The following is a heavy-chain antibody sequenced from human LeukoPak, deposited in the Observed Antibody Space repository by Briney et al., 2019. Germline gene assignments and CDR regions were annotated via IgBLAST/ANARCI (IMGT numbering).Heavy chain of an antibody. CDR3: ARAGVGAIYYFDY. CDR1: GFPFSTYG. V-gene: IGHV3-33*01. Sequence: PGRSLRLSCATSGFPFSTYGMHRVRQAPGKGLEPVALIWYDGSNKYYADSVKGRFTISRDNSKNTLSLQMNSLRAEDTAVYYCARAGVGAIYYFDYWGQGTLVSVSS. J-gene: IGHJ4*02. CDR2: IWYDGSNK. D-gene: IGHD1-26*01.